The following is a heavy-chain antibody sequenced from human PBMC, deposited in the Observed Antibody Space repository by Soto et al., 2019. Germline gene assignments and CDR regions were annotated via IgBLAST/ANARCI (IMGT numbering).Heavy chain of an antibody. Sequence: GESLKISCKGSGYSFTSYWIGWVRQMPGKGLEWMGIIYPGDSDTRYSPSFQGQVTISADKSFSTAYLQWSSLKASDTAMYYCAALLLIAPPDHDAFDIWGQGTMVTVSS. CDR1: GYSFTSYW. J-gene: IGHJ3*02. V-gene: IGHV5-51*01. CDR3: AALLLIAPPDHDAFDI. CDR2: IYPGDSDT. D-gene: IGHD2-21*01.